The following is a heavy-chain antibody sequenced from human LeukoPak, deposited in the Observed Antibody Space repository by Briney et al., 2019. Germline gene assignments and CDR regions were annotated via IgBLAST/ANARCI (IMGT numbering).Heavy chain of an antibody. CDR2: INHSGST. V-gene: IGHV4-34*01. J-gene: IGHJ4*02. Sequence: SETLSLTCAVYGGSFSCYYWSWIRQPPGKGLEWIGEINHSGSTNYNPSLKSRVTISVDTSKNQFSLKLSSVTAADTAVYYCAVENTSRGFDYWGQGTLVTVSS. CDR3: AVENTSRGFDY. D-gene: IGHD3-22*01. CDR1: GGSFSCYY.